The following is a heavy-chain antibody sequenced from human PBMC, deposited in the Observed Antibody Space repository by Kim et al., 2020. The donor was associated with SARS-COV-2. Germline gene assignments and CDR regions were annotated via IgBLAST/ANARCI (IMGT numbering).Heavy chain of an antibody. CDR3: AKDGYCSGGSCYSPSYYGMDV. J-gene: IGHJ6*02. V-gene: IGHV3-30*18. CDR1: GFTFSSYG. Sequence: GGSLRLSCAASGFTFSSYGMHWVRQAPGKGLEWVAVISYDGSNKYYADSVKGRFTISRDNSKNTLYLQMNSLRAEDTAVYYCAKDGYCSGGSCYSPSYYGMDVWGQGTTVTVSS. CDR2: ISYDGSNK. D-gene: IGHD2-15*01.